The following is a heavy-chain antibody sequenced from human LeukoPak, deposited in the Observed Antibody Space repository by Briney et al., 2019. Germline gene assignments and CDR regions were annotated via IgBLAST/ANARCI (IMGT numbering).Heavy chain of an antibody. D-gene: IGHD1-7*01. Sequence: SETLSLTCTVSGGSISSYYWSWIRQPAGKGLEWIGRIYTSGSTNYNPSLKSRVTMSVDTSKDQFSLKLSSVTAADTAVYYCARGNWNYVWFDPWGQGTLVTVSS. CDR1: GGSISSYY. CDR3: ARGNWNYVWFDP. J-gene: IGHJ5*02. V-gene: IGHV4-4*07. CDR2: IYTSGST.